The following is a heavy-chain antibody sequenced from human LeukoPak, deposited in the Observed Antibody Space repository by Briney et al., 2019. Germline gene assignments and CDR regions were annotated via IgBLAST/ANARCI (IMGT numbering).Heavy chain of an antibody. J-gene: IGHJ1*01. Sequence: SETLSLTCTVSGGSISSYYWSWIRQPAGKGLEWIGRIYTSGSTNYNPSLKSRVTMSVDTPKNQFSLKLSSVTAADTAVYYCARGGDYYDSSGYPIQHWGQGTLVTVSS. CDR3: ARGGDYYDSSGYPIQH. V-gene: IGHV4-4*07. D-gene: IGHD3-22*01. CDR1: GGSISSYY. CDR2: IYTSGST.